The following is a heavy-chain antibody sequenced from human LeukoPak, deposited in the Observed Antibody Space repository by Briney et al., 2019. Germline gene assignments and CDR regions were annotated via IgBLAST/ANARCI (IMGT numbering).Heavy chain of an antibody. D-gene: IGHD2-2*01. Sequence: PGGSLRLSCAASGFTFSSYVMHWVRQAPGKGLEWVAVISYDGSNKYYADSVKGRFTISRDNAKNSLYLQMNSLRAEDTAVYYCARERVVPAATHPTGRSDYYYYYMDVWGKGTTVTVSS. CDR3: ARERVVPAATHPTGRSDYYYYYMDV. V-gene: IGHV3-30*04. CDR2: ISYDGSNK. CDR1: GFTFSSYV. J-gene: IGHJ6*03.